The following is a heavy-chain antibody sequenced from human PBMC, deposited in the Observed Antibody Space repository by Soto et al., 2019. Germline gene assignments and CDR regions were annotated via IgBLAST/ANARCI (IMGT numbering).Heavy chain of an antibody. CDR2: IWYDGSNK. D-gene: IGHD6-19*01. Sequence: QVQLVESGGGVVQPGRSLRLSCAASGFTFSSYAMHWVRQAPGKGLEWVAVIWYDGSNKYYADSVKGRFTISRDNSKNTLYLQMNSLRAEDTAVYYCARVPLARGSSGWYDYWGQGTLVTVSS. CDR1: GFTFSSYA. J-gene: IGHJ4*02. CDR3: ARVPLARGSSGWYDY. V-gene: IGHV3-33*08.